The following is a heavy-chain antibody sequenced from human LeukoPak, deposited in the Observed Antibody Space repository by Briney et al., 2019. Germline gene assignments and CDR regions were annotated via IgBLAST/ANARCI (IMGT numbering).Heavy chain of an antibody. CDR3: ATTVLFPFFS. J-gene: IGHJ5*02. D-gene: IGHD3-16*01. Sequence: GASVKLSCNSSVYAFTTSNLHWDWHGPGQGLGWKAIINPSGGCTTYAQKFQGRFTITRDTSTSIVYMELDSLSSEDTAVYYCATTVLFPFFSWGQGTLVTVSS. CDR1: VYAFTTSN. CDR2: INPSGGCT. V-gene: IGHV1-46*01.